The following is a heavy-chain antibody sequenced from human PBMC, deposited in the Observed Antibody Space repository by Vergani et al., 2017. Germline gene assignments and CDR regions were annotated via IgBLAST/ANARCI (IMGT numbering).Heavy chain of an antibody. J-gene: IGHJ4*02. CDR2: ILGSGTA. V-gene: IGHV4-61*02. CDR3: ARESKEEGYSGPDS. Sequence: QVQLQESGPGLVKPSQTLSLTCTVSGASMSSVGYYWSWIPQSAGKRLEWIGDILGSGTANYNPSFQGQVSMSVATYKNQFSLTLSSVNATDTAVCYCARESKEEGYSGPDSWGQGTQVTVSS. CDR1: GASMSSVGYY. D-gene: IGHD1-26*01.